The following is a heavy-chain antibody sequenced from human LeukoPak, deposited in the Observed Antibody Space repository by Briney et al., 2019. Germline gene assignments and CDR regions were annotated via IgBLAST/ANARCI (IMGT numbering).Heavy chain of an antibody. CDR1: GFTFSSYA. V-gene: IGHV3-23*01. D-gene: IGHD6-13*01. J-gene: IGHJ4*02. CDR3: AKARGSEIAAATNY. Sequence: GGSLRLSCAASGFTFSSYAMSWVRQAPGKGLEWVSVISGSGASTYYADSVKGRFTISRDNSNNTMYLQMNSLRAEDTAVYYCAKARGSEIAAATNYWGQGALVTVSS. CDR2: ISGSGAST.